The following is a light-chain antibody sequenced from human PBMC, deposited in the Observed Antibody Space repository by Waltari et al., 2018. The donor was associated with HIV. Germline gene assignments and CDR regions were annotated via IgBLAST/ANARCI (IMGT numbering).Light chain of an antibody. CDR3: GTWDSSLRAVV. J-gene: IGLJ2*01. CDR2: DNN. V-gene: IGLV1-51*01. CDR1: SSNIGNHY. Sequence: QSVLTQPPSVPAAPGQKVSISCSGSSSNIGNHYVSWYQQFPGTAPKLLIYDNNKGPSGIPDRCSGAKSGTSATLGVTGLQTGDEADYYCGTWDSSLRAVVFGGGTKLTVL.